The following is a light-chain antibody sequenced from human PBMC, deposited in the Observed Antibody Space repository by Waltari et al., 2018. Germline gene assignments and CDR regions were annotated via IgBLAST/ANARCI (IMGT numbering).Light chain of an antibody. V-gene: IGLV1-40*01. CDR3: QSYDSNLRLWV. CDR2: RDH. CDR1: SSNIGAVSD. J-gene: IGLJ3*02. Sequence: QSVLTQPPSVSAAPGQRVTIPCTRSSSNIGAVSDVHWYQHLPGTAPRLLIYRDHNRPSGVPDRFSGSRSGTSASLAITGLQADDEANYYCQSYDSNLRLWVFGGGTKLTVL.